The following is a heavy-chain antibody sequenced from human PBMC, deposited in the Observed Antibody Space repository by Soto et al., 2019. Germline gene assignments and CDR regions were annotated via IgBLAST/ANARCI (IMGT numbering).Heavy chain of an antibody. D-gene: IGHD2-15*01. Sequence: QVQLVESGGGVVQPGRSLRLSCSGSVFTFTNYGLHWVRQAPGKGLEWVAAISYDGSNEYYADSVKGRFTISRDYSKKMLYLQMDSLRPEDTAVYYCAKDGAPRYCTRSSCHPAGAYWGQGTLVTVSS. V-gene: IGHV3-30*18. CDR2: ISYDGSNE. J-gene: IGHJ4*02. CDR3: AKDGAPRYCTRSSCHPAGAY. CDR1: VFTFTNYG.